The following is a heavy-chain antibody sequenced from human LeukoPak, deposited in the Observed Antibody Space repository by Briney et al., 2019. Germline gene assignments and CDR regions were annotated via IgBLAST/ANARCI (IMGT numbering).Heavy chain of an antibody. CDR3: ARDNQKRWFYS. Sequence: SETLSLTCTVSGDSISDYYWSWIRQHPGKGLEWLGTYHSGSTDYSPSLKSRLLISADMSKNQFSLRVTSVTAADTAVYYCARDNQKRWFYSWGQGTLVTASP. CDR1: GDSISDYY. CDR2: TYHSGST. J-gene: IGHJ5*01. V-gene: IGHV4-59*12.